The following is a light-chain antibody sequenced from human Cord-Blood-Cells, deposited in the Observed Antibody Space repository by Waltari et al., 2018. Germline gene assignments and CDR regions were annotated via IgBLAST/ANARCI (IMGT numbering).Light chain of an antibody. CDR2: GAS. Sequence: DIQMTQSPPTPSASVGDRVTITYRDSQSISSWLAWYQQKPGKAPKILIYGASSLESGVPARFSGSGSGTEFTLTISSLQPDDFATYYCQQYNSYSGTFGQGTKVEIK. J-gene: IGKJ1*01. V-gene: IGKV1-5*01. CDR3: QQYNSYSGT. CDR1: QSISSW.